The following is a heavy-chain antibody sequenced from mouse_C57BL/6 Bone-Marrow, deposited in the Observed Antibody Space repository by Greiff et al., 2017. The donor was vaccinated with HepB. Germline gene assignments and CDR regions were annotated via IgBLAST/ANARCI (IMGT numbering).Heavy chain of an antibody. V-gene: IGHV1-66*01. CDR3: ARLPVIYYDYDDCAMDY. CDR1: GYSFTSYY. CDR2: IYPCSGNT. Sequence: VQLVEPGPELVKPGASVKISCKASGYSFTSYYIHWVKQRPGQGLEWIGWIYPCSGNTKYNEKFKGKSTLTVDTSSSTAYMQLSSLTSEDSAVYYCARLPVIYYDYDDCAMDYGGRGKAVTVTA. D-gene: IGHD2-4*01. J-gene: IGHJ4*01.